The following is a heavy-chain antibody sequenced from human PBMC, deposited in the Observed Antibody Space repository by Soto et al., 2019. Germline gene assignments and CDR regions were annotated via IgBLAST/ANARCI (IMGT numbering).Heavy chain of an antibody. CDR1: GFTFSSYA. CDR3: AKLPQPSITTRNYYYYYYMDV. Sequence: GGSQRLSCAASGFTFSSYAMSWVRQAPGKGLEWVSAISGSGGSTYYADSVKGRFTISRDNSKNTLYLQMNILRAEDTAVYYCAKLPQPSITTRNYYYYYYMDVWGKGTTVTVSS. D-gene: IGHD3-22*01. CDR2: ISGSGGST. V-gene: IGHV3-23*01. J-gene: IGHJ6*03.